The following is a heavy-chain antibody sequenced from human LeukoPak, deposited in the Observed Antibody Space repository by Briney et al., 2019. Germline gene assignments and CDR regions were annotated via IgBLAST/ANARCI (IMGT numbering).Heavy chain of an antibody. CDR1: GGSFSGYY. D-gene: IGHD6-13*01. CDR2: INHSGST. Sequence: SETLSLTCAVYGGSFSGYYWSWIRQPPGKGLEWIGEINHSGSTYYNPSLKSRVTISVDTSKNQFSLKLSSVTAADTAVYYCAGPVAAAGSEIHNWGQGTMVTVSS. J-gene: IGHJ4*02. CDR3: AGPVAAAGSEIHN. V-gene: IGHV4-34*01.